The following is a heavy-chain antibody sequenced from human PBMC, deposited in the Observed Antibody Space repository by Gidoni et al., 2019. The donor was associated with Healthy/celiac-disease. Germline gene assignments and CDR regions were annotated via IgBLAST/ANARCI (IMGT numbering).Heavy chain of an antibody. Sequence: QVQLVESGGGVVKPGGSLRLSCAASGFTFSDYYMSWIRQAPGKGLEWVSYISSSSSYTNYADSVKGRFTISRDNAKNSLYLQMNSLRAEDTAVYYCARIYGSGSQYYFDYWGQGTLVTVSS. CDR3: ARIYGSGSQYYFDY. J-gene: IGHJ4*02. CDR1: GFTFSDYY. CDR2: ISSSSSYT. V-gene: IGHV3-11*05. D-gene: IGHD3-10*01.